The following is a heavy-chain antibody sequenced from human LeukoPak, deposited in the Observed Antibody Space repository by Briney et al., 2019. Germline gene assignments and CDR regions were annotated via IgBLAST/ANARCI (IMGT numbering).Heavy chain of an antibody. CDR3: ARENTIFGVVIIDYYYYYMDV. V-gene: IGHV3-33*08. J-gene: IGHJ6*03. D-gene: IGHD3-3*01. CDR2: IWYGGSKE. Sequence: GRSLRLSCVASGFTFSTSGMHWVRQAPGKGLQWVAVIWYGGSKEYYAESVKGRFTISRDNAKNSLYLQMNSLRAEDTAVYYCARENTIFGVVIIDYYYYYMDVWGKGTTVTVSS. CDR1: GFTFSTSG.